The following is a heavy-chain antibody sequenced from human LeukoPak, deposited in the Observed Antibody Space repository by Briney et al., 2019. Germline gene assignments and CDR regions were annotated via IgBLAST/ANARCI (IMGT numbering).Heavy chain of an antibody. J-gene: IGHJ5*02. D-gene: IGHD3-10*01. Sequence: SETLSLTCTVSGDSISITIYLWGWIRQPPGKGLEWVGNIYYSGSTYYNPSLKSRVTISVDTSKNQFSLKLSSVTAADTAVYYCARLKVRGVMIGFDPWGQGTLVTVSS. CDR1: GDSISITIYL. CDR2: IYYSGST. CDR3: ARLKVRGVMIGFDP. V-gene: IGHV4-39*01.